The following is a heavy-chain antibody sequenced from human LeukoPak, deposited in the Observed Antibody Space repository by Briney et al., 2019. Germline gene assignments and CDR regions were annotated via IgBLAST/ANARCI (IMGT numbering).Heavy chain of an antibody. CDR1: GGSISSFY. CDR3: ARSRSGYSYDHAAFEI. Sequence: SETLSLTCTVSGGSISSFYWSWIRQPPGKGLEWIAYIDYRGSTAYNPSLRSRVTISVDTSRNQFSLKLYSVTAADTAVYYCARSRSGYSYDHAAFEIWGQGTMVTVSS. V-gene: IGHV4-59*01. CDR2: IDYRGST. J-gene: IGHJ3*02. D-gene: IGHD5-18*01.